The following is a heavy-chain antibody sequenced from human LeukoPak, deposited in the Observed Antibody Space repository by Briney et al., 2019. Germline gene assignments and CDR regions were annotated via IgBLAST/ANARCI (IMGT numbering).Heavy chain of an antibody. CDR3: ARDCSSTSCYAHDAFDI. V-gene: IGHV1-69*05. CDR1: GGTFSSYA. D-gene: IGHD2-2*01. J-gene: IGHJ3*02. CDR2: IIPIFGTA. Sequence: SVKVSCKASGGTFSSYAISWVRQALGQGLEWMGGIIPIFGTANYAQKFQGRVTITTDESTSTAYMELSSLRSEDTAVYYCARDCSSTSCYAHDAFDIWGQGTMVTVSS.